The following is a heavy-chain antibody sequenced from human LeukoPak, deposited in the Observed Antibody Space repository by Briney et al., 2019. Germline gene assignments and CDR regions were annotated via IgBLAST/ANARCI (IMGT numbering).Heavy chain of an antibody. CDR2: ISGSGAKT. D-gene: IGHD6-25*01. V-gene: IGHV3-23*01. CDR3: GRDLIGTAASWDC. Sequence: PGGSLRLSCAASGFTFSSYGMHWVRQAPGKGLEWVSAISGSGAKTYYADSVTGRFTISRDNSKNTLYLQMNSLRVEDTAVYYCGRDLIGTAASWDCWGQGTLVTVSS. J-gene: IGHJ4*02. CDR1: GFTFSSYG.